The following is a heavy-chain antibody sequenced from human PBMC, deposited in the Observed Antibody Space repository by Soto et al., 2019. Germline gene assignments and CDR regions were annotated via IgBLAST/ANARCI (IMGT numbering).Heavy chain of an antibody. J-gene: IGHJ4*02. CDR2: INSDGSST. CDR3: ASGGSSLNFDS. V-gene: IGHV3-74*01. CDR1: GFTFRSYW. Sequence: GGSLRLSCAASGFTFRSYWMQWVRQAPGKGLVWVSWINSDGSSTSYADSVKGRFTISRDNTKNTLYLQMNSLRAEDTAVYYCASGGSSLNFDSWGQGTLVTVSS. D-gene: IGHD6-6*01.